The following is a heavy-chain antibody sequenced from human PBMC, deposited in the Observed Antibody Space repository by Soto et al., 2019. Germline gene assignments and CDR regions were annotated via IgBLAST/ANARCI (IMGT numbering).Heavy chain of an antibody. J-gene: IGHJ6*02. D-gene: IGHD3-10*01. CDR2: INAANGKT. V-gene: IGHV1-3*01. CDR1: GYSFSDYA. CDR3: SRAPAVRGVIENFYYGMDV. Sequence: ASVKVSCKASGYSFSDYAMHWVRQAPGQRLEWMGWINAANGKTQYSQKFQGRVTITRDTSASTASIELSSLTSEDTSVYYCSRAPAVRGVIENFYYGMDVWGQGTTVTVPS.